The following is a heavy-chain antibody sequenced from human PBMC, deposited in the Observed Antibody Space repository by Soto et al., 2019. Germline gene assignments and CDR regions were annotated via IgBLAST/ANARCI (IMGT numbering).Heavy chain of an antibody. D-gene: IGHD3-16*01. CDR2: INPNSGGT. J-gene: IGHJ4*02. Sequence: GASVKVSCKASGFTFTGHAIHWVRQAPGQGLEWMGWINPNSGGTSYAQKFQGMLTMTTDTSITTAYMELSRLSSDDTAFYYCAKSGRFFRPSLGYVDYWGQGTLVTVSS. CDR1: GFTFTGHA. CDR3: AKSGRFFRPSLGYVDY. V-gene: IGHV1-2*02.